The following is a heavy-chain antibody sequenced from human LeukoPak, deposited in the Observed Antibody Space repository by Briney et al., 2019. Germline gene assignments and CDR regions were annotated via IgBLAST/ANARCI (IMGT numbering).Heavy chain of an antibody. V-gene: IGHV3-53*01. D-gene: IGHD5-12*01. J-gene: IGHJ4*02. CDR3: ARIYSGYDGGNLDY. CDR1: GFTVSSNY. Sequence: GGSLRLSCAASGFTVSSNYMSWVRQAPGKGLEWVSVIYSGGSTYYADSVKGRFTISRDNSKNTLYLQMNSLRAEDTAVYYCARIYSGYDGGNLDYWGQGTLVTVSS. CDR2: IYSGGST.